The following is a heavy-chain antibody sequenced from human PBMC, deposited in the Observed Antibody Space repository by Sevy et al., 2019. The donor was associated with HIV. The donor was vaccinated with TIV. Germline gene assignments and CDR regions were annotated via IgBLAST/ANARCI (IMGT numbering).Heavy chain of an antibody. D-gene: IGHD3-22*01. CDR1: GFTFSSYA. V-gene: IGHV3-30-3*01. Sequence: GGSLRLSCAASGFTFSSYAMHWVRQAPGKGLEWVAVISYDGSNKYYADSVKGRFTISRDNSKNTLYLQMNSLRAEDTAVYYWARASQAPYYYDSSGYYFDYWGQGTLVTVSS. J-gene: IGHJ4*02. CDR2: ISYDGSNK. CDR3: ARASQAPYYYDSSGYYFDY.